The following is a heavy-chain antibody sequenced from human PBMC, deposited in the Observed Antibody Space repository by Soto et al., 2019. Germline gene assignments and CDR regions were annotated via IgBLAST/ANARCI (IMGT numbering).Heavy chain of an antibody. CDR3: ARCYDFWSGYYNGYFDY. CDR1: GGSISSGGYY. CDR2: IYYSGST. Sequence: QVQLQESGPGLVKPSQTLSLTCTVSGGSISSGGYYWSWIRQHPGKVLEWIGYIYYSGSTYYNPSLKSRVTISVDTSKNQFSLKLSSVTAADTAVYYCARCYDFWSGYYNGYFDYWGQGTLVTVSS. J-gene: IGHJ4*02. V-gene: IGHV4-31*03. D-gene: IGHD3-3*01.